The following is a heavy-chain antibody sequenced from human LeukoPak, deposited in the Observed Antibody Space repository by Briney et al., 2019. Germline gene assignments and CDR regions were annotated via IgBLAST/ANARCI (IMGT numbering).Heavy chain of an antibody. Sequence: ASVKVSCKASGYTFTSYGISWVRQAPGQGLEWMGWISAYNGNTNYAQKLQGRVTMTTDTSTSTAYMELRSLRSDDTAVYYCARAPSIRPHYYDSSGYYYFDYWGQGTLVTVSS. CDR2: ISAYNGNT. J-gene: IGHJ4*02. D-gene: IGHD3-22*01. CDR1: GYTFTSYG. V-gene: IGHV1-18*01. CDR3: ARAPSIRPHYYDSSGYYYFDY.